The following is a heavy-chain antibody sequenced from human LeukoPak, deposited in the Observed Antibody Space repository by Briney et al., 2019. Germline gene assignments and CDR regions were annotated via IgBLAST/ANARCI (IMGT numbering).Heavy chain of an antibody. D-gene: IGHD3-9*01. Sequence: SETLSLTCTVSGGSISISTFYWGWIRQPPGRGLEWIGNIYHSGSTSYDSSLKSRVTISVDTSKNQFSLRLTSATAADTAVYYCARGFRAQYYDILTGYYIWLERGRGTYYYYYYMDVWGKGTTVTISS. CDR3: ARGFRAQYYDILTGYYIWLERGRGTYYYYYYMDV. J-gene: IGHJ6*03. CDR1: GGSISISTFY. V-gene: IGHV4-39*07. CDR2: IYHSGST.